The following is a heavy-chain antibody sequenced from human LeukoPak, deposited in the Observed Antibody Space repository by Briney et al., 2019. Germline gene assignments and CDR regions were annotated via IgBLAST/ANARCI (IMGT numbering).Heavy chain of an antibody. Sequence: GGSLRLSCAASGFTFSSYWMHWVRQAPGKGLVWVSRINSDGSSTSYADSVKGRFTISRDSAKNSLYLQMNSLRAEDTAVYYCARMDSSGYYSLDYWGQGTLVTVSS. J-gene: IGHJ4*02. CDR1: GFTFSSYW. D-gene: IGHD3-22*01. V-gene: IGHV3-74*01. CDR2: INSDGSST. CDR3: ARMDSSGYYSLDY.